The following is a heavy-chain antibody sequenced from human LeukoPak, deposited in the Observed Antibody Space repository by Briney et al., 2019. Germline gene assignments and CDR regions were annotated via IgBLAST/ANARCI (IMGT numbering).Heavy chain of an antibody. CDR1: GVTFSSLS. V-gene: IGHV3-48*04. CDR3: AAQSSGSSTRAPDF. CDR2: ISASSRTK. J-gene: IGHJ4*02. D-gene: IGHD1-26*01. Sequence: GGSLRLSCEASGVTFSSLSLNWVRQPPGKGLGWLSYISASSRTKYYADSVKGRFIVSRDNAKNSLFLQMDSLRAEDTALYYCAAQSSGSSTRAPDFWGQGTLVTVSS.